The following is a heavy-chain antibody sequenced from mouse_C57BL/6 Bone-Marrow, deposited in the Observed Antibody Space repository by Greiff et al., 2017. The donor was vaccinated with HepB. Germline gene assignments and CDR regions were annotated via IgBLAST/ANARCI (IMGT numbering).Heavy chain of an antibody. J-gene: IGHJ3*01. CDR2: ISSGGSYT. D-gene: IGHD3-1*01. CDR3: ARPGYVAWFAY. V-gene: IGHV5-6*01. CDR1: GFTFSSYG. Sequence: EVQRVESGGDLVKPGGSLKLSCAASGFTFSSYGISWVRQTPDKRLEWVATISSGGSYTYYPDSVKGRFTISRDNAKNTLYLQMSSLKSEDTAMYYCARPGYVAWFAYWGQGTLVTVSA.